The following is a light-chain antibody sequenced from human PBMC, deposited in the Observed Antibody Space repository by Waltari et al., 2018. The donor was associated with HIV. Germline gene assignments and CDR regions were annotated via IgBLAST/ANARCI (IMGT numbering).Light chain of an antibody. J-gene: IGKJ2*01. Sequence: EIVLTQSPGTLSLSPGERGTLSCRASHNVNISSLAWYQHILGQAPRLLMYDASTRATGIPDRFSGSGSGTDFTLTISRLEAEDFGVYYCQQYENSPYTFGQGTKLEIK. V-gene: IGKV3-20*01. CDR1: HNVNISS. CDR2: DAS. CDR3: QQYENSPYT.